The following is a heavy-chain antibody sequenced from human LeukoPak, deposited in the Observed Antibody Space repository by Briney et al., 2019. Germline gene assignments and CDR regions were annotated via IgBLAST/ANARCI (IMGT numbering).Heavy chain of an antibody. Sequence: GGSLRLSCAVSGLTFSSSWMDWVRQAPGKGLGWVASINPDGNKKYSADSVKGRFTISRDNAENSLYLQMNSLRVEDTAFYYCARDLAYSRLDYWGQGMLVTVSS. D-gene: IGHD5-18*01. CDR1: GLTFSSSW. J-gene: IGHJ4*02. V-gene: IGHV3-7*01. CDR2: INPDGNKK. CDR3: ARDLAYSRLDY.